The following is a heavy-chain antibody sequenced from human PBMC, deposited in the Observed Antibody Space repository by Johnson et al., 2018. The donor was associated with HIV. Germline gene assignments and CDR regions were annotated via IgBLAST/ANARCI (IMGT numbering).Heavy chain of an antibody. CDR3: ARDSSTAAFDI. J-gene: IGHJ3*02. CDR1: GFNFDDYA. CDR2: ISYDGSNK. Sequence: QVQLVESGGGLVQPGRSLRLSCAASGFNFDDYAIHWVRQAPGKGLEWVVSISYDGSNKYYADSVKGRFTISRDNSKNTLYLQMNSLRAWDTAVYYCARDSSTAAFDIWGQGTMVTVSS. D-gene: IGHD6-13*01. V-gene: IGHV3-30*03.